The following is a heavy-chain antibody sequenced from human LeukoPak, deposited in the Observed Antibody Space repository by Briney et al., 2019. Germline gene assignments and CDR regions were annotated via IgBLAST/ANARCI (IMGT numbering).Heavy chain of an antibody. CDR3: ARGSRYHYDSSGYYDEEYFQH. CDR1: RGSIRSFY. D-gene: IGHD3-22*01. CDR2: IYYSGST. Sequence: SETLSLTSTLPRGSIRSFYWSWIRQPPGKGLEWIGYIYYSGSTNYNPSLKSRVAISVDTSKNQFSLKLSSVTDADTAVYYCARGSRYHYDSSGYYDEEYFQHGGQGTPVTVSS. V-gene: IGHV4-59*01. J-gene: IGHJ1*01.